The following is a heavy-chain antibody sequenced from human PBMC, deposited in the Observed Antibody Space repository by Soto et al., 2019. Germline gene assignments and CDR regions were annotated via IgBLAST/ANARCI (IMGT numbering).Heavy chain of an antibody. D-gene: IGHD3-3*01. CDR2: IIPIFGTA. CDR3: ARDGDYDFWSGYYI. CDR1: GGTFSSYA. J-gene: IGHJ4*02. V-gene: IGHV1-69*06. Sequence: SVKVSCKASGGTFSSYAISWVRQAPGQGLEWMGGIIPIFGTANYAQKFQGRVTITADKSTSTAYMELSSLRSEDTAVYYCARDGDYDFWSGYYIWGQGTLVTVYS.